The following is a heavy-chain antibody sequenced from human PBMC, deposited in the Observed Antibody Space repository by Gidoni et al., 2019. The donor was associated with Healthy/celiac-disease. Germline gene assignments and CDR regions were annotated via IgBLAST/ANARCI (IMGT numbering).Heavy chain of an antibody. V-gene: IGHV3-23*01. CDR2: ISGSGGST. D-gene: IGHD3-3*01. CDR1: GFTFSSYA. J-gene: IGHJ6*02. Sequence: EVQLLESGGGLVQPGGPLRLSCAASGFTFSSYAMCWVRPAPGKGLAWVSAISGSGGSTYYADSVKGRFTISRDNSKNTLYLQMNSLRAEDTAVYYCAKNPYYGENVWGQGTTVTVSS. CDR3: AKNPYYGENV.